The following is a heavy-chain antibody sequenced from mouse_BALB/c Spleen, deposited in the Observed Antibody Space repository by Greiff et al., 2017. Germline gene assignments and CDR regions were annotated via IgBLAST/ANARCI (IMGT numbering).Heavy chain of an antibody. J-gene: IGHJ4*01. CDR2: IWAGGST. Sequence: QVQLKESGPGLVAPSQSLSITCTVSGFSLTSYGVHWVRQPPGKGLEWLGVIWAGGSTNYNSALMSRLSISKDNSKSQVFLKMNSLQTDDTAMYYCARGEPYAMDYWGQGTSVTVSS. CDR3: ARGEPYAMDY. V-gene: IGHV2-9*02. CDR1: GFSLTSYG.